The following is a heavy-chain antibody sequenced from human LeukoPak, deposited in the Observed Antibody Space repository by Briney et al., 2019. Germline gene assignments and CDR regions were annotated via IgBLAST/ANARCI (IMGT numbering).Heavy chain of an antibody. CDR3: ARVRAVAGPYFDY. J-gene: IGHJ4*02. CDR2: ISAYNGNT. V-gene: IGHV1-18*01. D-gene: IGHD6-19*01. CDR1: GYTFTGYG. Sequence: ASVTVSCKSSGYTFTGYGISWVRKAPGQGLEWMGWISAYNGNTNYAQKLQGRVTMTTDTSTSTAYMELRSLRSDDTAVYYCARVRAVAGPYFDYWGQGTLVTVSS.